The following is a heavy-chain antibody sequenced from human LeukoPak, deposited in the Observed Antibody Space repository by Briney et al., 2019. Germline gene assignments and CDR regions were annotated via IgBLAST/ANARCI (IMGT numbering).Heavy chain of an antibody. CDR3: ARAHRRDSYNWDRTAFDI. CDR2: ISSNGGST. CDR1: GFTFSSYA. Sequence: GGSLRLSCAASGFTFSSYAMHWVRQAPGKGLEYVSAISSNGGSTYYANSVKGRFTISRDNSKNTLYLQMGSLRAEDMAVYYCARAHRRDSYNWDRTAFDIWGRGTMVTVSS. V-gene: IGHV3-64*01. D-gene: IGHD5-24*01. J-gene: IGHJ3*02.